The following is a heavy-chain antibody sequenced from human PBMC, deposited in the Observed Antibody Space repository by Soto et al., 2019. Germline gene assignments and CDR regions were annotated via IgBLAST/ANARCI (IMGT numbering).Heavy chain of an antibody. J-gene: IGHJ4*02. Sequence: ASVKVSCKTSGYTFTGYYIYWVRQAPGQGLEWMGWTNPHSGGTDSSRKFQGRVTMTRDTSISTAYMELSRLRSDDTAVYYCAGTSCSSTTCPTNYWGQGTLVTVSS. D-gene: IGHD2-2*01. V-gene: IGHV1-2*02. CDR3: AGTSCSSTTCPTNY. CDR2: TNPHSGGT. CDR1: GYTFTGYY.